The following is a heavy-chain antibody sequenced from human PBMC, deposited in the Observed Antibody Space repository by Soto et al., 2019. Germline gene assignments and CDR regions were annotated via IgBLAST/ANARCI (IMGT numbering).Heavy chain of an antibody. CDR2: ISSRSSYL. Sequence: PGGSLRLSCAASGFTLSTYSMNWVRQAPGKGLEWVSSISSRSSYLYYADSVKGRFSISRDNAKNSLFLQMNNLRDEDTAVYYCARDGRSGNDYFYFFYMDVWGKGTTVTVSS. J-gene: IGHJ6*03. CDR3: ARDGRSGNDYFYFFYMDV. V-gene: IGHV3-21*01. CDR1: GFTLSTYS. D-gene: IGHD2-15*01.